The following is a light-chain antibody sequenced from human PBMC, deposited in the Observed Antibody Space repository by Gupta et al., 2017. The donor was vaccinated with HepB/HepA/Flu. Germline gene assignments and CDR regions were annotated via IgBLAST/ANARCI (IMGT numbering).Light chain of an antibody. J-gene: IGKJ1*01. V-gene: IGKV1-39*01. CDR2: AAS. Sequence: DTHITQSPSSLCPSVGDRVTITCRASQSISSYLNWYQQKPGKAPKLLIYAASSLQSGVPSRFSGSGSGTDFTLTISSLQPEDFATYYCQQSYSTPVTFGQGTKVEIK. CDR3: QQSYSTPVT. CDR1: QSISSY.